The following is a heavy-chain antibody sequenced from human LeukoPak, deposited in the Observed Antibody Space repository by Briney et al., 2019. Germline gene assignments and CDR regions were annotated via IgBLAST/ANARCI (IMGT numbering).Heavy chain of an antibody. V-gene: IGHV3-7*01. CDR1: GFTFSSYW. Sequence: HAGGSLRLSCAASGFTFSSYWMSWVRQAPGKGLEWVANIKQDGSEKYYVDSVKGRFTISRDNAKNSLYLQMGSLRAEDTSLYYCATITGSPDYWGQGSLVTVSS. CDR3: ATITGSPDY. D-gene: IGHD1-20*01. CDR2: IKQDGSEK. J-gene: IGHJ4*02.